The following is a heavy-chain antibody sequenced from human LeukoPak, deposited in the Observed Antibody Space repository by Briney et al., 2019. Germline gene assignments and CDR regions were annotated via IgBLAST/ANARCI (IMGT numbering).Heavy chain of an antibody. CDR3: ARVLLELVSYYYYGMDV. Sequence: GGSLRLSCAASGFTFSSYAMHWVRHAPGKGLEWVAVISYDGSNKYYADSVKGRYTISRDNSKNAPYLQMNSLRAEDTAVYYCARVLLELVSYYYYGMDVWGQGTTVTVSS. D-gene: IGHD6-13*01. CDR1: GFTFSSYA. J-gene: IGHJ6*02. CDR2: ISYDGSNK. V-gene: IGHV3-30*04.